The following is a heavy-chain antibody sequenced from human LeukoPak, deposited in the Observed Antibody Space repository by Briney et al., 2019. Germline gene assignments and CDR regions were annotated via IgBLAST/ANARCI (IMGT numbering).Heavy chain of an antibody. CDR2: ISSSSSYT. D-gene: IGHD4-17*01. CDR3: ARDPYDYLYGDAQGYFDY. Sequence: GGSLRLSCAASGFTFSDYYMSWIRQAPGKGLEWVSYISSSSSYTNYADSVKGRFTISRDNAKNSLYLQMNSLRAEDTAVYYCARDPYDYLYGDAQGYFDYWGQGTLVTVSS. CDR1: GFTFSDYY. V-gene: IGHV3-11*06. J-gene: IGHJ4*02.